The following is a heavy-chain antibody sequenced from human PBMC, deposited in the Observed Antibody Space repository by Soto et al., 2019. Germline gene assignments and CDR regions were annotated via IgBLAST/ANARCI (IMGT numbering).Heavy chain of an antibody. J-gene: IGHJ4*02. V-gene: IGHV1-69*13. Sequence: RASVKVSCKASGGTFSSYAISWVRQAPGQGLEWMGGIIPIFGTANYAQKFQGRVTITADESKNTLYLQMNSLRAEDTAVYYCARDFSDSRGYVEYYFDYWGQGTLVTVSS. CDR3: ARDFSDSRGYVEYYFDY. CDR2: IIPIFGTA. CDR1: GGTFSSYA. D-gene: IGHD3-22*01.